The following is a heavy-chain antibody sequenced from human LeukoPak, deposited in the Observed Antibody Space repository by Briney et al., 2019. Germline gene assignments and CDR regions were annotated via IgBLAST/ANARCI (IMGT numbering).Heavy chain of an antibody. CDR3: ARENPWFGELPLLDY. V-gene: IGHV3-66*01. D-gene: IGHD3-10*01. CDR1: GFTVSSNY. CDR2: IYSGGST. J-gene: IGHJ4*02. Sequence: GGSLRLSCAASGFTVSSNYMSWVRQAPGKGLEWVSVIYSGGSTYYADSVKGRFTISRDNSKNTLYLQMNSLRAEDTAVYYCARENPWFGELPLLDYWGQGTLVTVSS.